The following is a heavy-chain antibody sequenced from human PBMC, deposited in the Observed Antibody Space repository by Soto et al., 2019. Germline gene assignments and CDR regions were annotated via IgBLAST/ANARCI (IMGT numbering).Heavy chain of an antibody. CDR1: GGTFSNYV. Sequence: GASVKVSCKASGGTFSNYVVNWVRQAPGQGLEWMGRIIPISGAANYAQKFQGRVTITADKSTSTSYMELSSLRSEDTAVYYCARRAETNGWNGFGADKYYFDFWGQGTLVTVSS. V-gene: IGHV1-69*06. D-gene: IGHD1-1*01. J-gene: IGHJ4*02. CDR2: IIPISGAA. CDR3: ARRAETNGWNGFGADKYYFDF.